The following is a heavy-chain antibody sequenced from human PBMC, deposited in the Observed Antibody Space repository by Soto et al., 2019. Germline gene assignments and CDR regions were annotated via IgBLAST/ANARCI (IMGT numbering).Heavy chain of an antibody. CDR2: IIPIFGTP. CDR3: ATPSHYVIGGYCPPFDD. V-gene: IGHV1-69*01. Sequence: HVQLVQSGAEVKKPGSSVKVSCKASGGTFSSHAISWVRQAPGQGLEWMGGIIPIFGTPKYAQKFQGRVTIIADGSKTTASMELTSLRADDTAVYYCATPSHYVIGGYCPPFDDWGQRALVTVSS. CDR1: GGTFSSHA. J-gene: IGHJ4*02. D-gene: IGHD3-22*01.